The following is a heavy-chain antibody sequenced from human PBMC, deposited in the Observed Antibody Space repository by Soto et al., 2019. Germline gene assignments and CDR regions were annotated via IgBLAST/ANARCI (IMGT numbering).Heavy chain of an antibody. CDR3: AREGRCSSTSCYDSGYDQAFDI. D-gene: IGHD2-2*01. J-gene: IGHJ3*02. CDR2: TNPNSGGT. Sequence: ASVKVSCKASGYTFTGYYMHWVRQAPGQGLEWMGWTNPNSGGTNYAQKFQGWVTMTRDTSISTAYMELSRLRSDDTAVYYCAREGRCSSTSCYDSGYDQAFDIWGQGTMVTVSS. CDR1: GYTFTGYY. V-gene: IGHV1-2*04.